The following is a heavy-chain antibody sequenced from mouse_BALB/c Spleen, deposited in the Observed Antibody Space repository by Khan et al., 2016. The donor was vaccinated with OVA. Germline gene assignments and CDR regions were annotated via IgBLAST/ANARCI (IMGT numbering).Heavy chain of an antibody. J-gene: IGHJ2*01. CDR3: TRNYGYDYCDY. CDR1: GYTLTRYY. CDR2: INPGNGGT. Sequence: VQLQQSGAELVKPGASVTLSCKASGYTLTRYYMYWVKQRPGQGLEWIGGINPGNGGTNLNEKFKNKATLTVDKSSTTVSIQLSIRTAEDSAVYYCTRNYGYDYCDYWRQGTTLTVSS. V-gene: IGHV1S81*02. D-gene: IGHD1-2*01.